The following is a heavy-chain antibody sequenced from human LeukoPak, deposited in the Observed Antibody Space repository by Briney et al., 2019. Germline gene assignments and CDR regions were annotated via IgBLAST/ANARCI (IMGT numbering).Heavy chain of an antibody. J-gene: IGHJ4*02. CDR3: ARAGRYYMIEDDY. D-gene: IGHD3-10*01. CDR1: GFTVSSNY. Sequence: GGSLRLSCAASGFTVSSNYMSWVRQAPGKGLEWVSGIYSGGSTYYADSVKGRFTISRDNSKNTLYLQMNTLRAEDTAVYYCARAGRYYMIEDDYWGQGTLVTVSS. V-gene: IGHV3-66*01. CDR2: IYSGGST.